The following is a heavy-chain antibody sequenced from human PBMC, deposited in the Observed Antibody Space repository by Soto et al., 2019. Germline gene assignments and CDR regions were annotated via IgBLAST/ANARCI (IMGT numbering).Heavy chain of an antibody. CDR3: ARSPWLGYCSSTSCFGWFDP. V-gene: IGHV4-39*01. J-gene: IGHJ5*02. CDR1: GGSISSSSYY. CDR2: IYYSGST. D-gene: IGHD2-2*01. Sequence: SETLSLPCTVSGGSISSSSYYWGWIRQPPGKGLEWIGRIYYSGSTYYNPSLKSRVTISVGTSKNQYSLKLSSVTAADTAVYYCARSPWLGYCSSTSCFGWFDPWGQGTLVTVSS.